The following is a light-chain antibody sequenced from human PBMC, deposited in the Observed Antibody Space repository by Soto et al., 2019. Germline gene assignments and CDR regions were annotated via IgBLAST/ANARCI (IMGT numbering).Light chain of an antibody. CDR1: QNVDTN. CDR2: SAS. V-gene: IGKV3-15*01. J-gene: IGKJ4*01. CDR3: QQYYETPFT. Sequence: EVVMTQSPATLSVSPGDRATLSCRASQNVDTNVAWYQQKPGQAPRLLVHSASTRATGIPTRFTGIGSGTDFTLTISGLQSDDFAVYYCQQYYETPFTFGGGTKVEI.